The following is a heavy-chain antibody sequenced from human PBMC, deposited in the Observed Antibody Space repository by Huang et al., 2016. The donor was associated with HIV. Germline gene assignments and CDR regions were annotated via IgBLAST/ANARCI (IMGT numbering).Heavy chain of an antibody. V-gene: IGHV4-39*02. J-gene: IGHJ3*01. CDR3: SRGPSTPATEL. CDR2: IYSNGNT. D-gene: IGHD1-1*01. CDR1: GDSVDSSYSY. Sequence: QVQLQESGQGLVKPSDTLSLTCIVSGDSVDSSYSYWGWVRQPPGKGLEWMGSIYSNGNTYYTKYLKSRITISVDTSKNHFSLNLKTVTAADTAVYYCSRGPSTPATELWGQGTMVTVSS.